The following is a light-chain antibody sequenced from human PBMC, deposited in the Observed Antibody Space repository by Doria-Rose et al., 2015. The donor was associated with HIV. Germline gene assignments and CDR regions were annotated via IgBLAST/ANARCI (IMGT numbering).Light chain of an antibody. J-gene: IGKJ1*01. CDR3: HQYGTSWT. CDR2: DGS. Sequence: TQSPGTLSLSQGERATLSCRASQSFSSTYLAWYQQRPGQAPSLLIYDGSTRATGIPDRFSASGSGTDFTLTINRLEPEDLALYYCHQYGTSWTFGQGTKVEI. CDR1: QSFSSTY. V-gene: IGKV3-20*01.